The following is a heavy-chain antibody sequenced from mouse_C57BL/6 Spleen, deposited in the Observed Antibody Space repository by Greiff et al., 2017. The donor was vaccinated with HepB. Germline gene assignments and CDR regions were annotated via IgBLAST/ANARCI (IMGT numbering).Heavy chain of an antibody. CDR1: GFTFSSYA. CDR2: ISDGGSYT. V-gene: IGHV5-4*01. J-gene: IGHJ3*01. Sequence: DVMLVESGGGLVKPGGSLKLSCAASGFTFSSYAMSWVRQTPEKRLEWVATISDGGSYTYYPDNVKGRFTISRDNAKNNLYLQMSHLKSEDTAMYYCARDETAQATFAYWGQGTLVTVSA. D-gene: IGHD3-2*02. CDR3: ARDETAQATFAY.